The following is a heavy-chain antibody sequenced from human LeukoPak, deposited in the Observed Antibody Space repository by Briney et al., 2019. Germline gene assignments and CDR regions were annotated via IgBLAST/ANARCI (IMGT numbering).Heavy chain of an antibody. CDR2: INPNSGGT. V-gene: IGHV1-2*02. CDR1: GYTFTSYG. CDR3: ARTYSSGWAPYYFDY. D-gene: IGHD6-19*01. Sequence: ASVKVSCKASGYTFTSYGISWVRQAPGQGFEWMGWINPNSGGTNYAQKFQGRVTMTRDTSISTAYMELSRLRSDDTAVYYCARTYSSGWAPYYFDYWGQGTLVTVSS. J-gene: IGHJ4*02.